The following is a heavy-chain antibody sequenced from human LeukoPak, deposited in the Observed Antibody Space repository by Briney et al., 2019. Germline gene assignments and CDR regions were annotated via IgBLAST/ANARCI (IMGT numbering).Heavy chain of an antibody. CDR1: GFPFRNYL. J-gene: IGHJ3*02. CDR3: ARGYSRAAFDI. CDR2: ISSTGGTI. Sequence: PGGSLRLSCAASGFPFRNYLMNWVRQAPGKGLEWVSFISSTGGTIYYADSVKGRFTVSRDNGKNSLLLQMNSLRAEDTALYYCARGYSRAAFDIWGQGTVVAVSS. V-gene: IGHV3-48*01. D-gene: IGHD2-15*01.